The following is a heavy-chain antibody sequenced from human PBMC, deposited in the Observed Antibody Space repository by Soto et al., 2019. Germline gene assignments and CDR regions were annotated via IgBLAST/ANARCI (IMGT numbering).Heavy chain of an antibody. CDR2: INPNSGNT. CDR3: ARGLDYYDSSGYDY. V-gene: IGHV1-8*01. D-gene: IGHD3-22*01. Sequence: ASVKVSCKASGYTFTSYDINWVRQATGQGLECMGWINPNSGNTGYAQKFRGRVSMTRDTSISTVYMELSSLRSEDTAVYYGARGLDYYDSSGYDYWGQGTMVTVSS. CDR1: GYTFTSYD. J-gene: IGHJ4*02.